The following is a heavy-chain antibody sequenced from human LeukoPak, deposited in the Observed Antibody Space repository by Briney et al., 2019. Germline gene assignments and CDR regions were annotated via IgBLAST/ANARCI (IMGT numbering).Heavy chain of an antibody. D-gene: IGHD3-10*01. CDR2: ISDSGGST. CDR1: GFTFSSYA. V-gene: IGHV3-23*01. J-gene: IGHJ4*02. Sequence: PGGSLRLSCAASGFTFSSYAMSWVRQAPGKGLEWVSAISDSGGSTYYADSVKGRFTISRDNSKNTLYLQMNSLRAEDTAVYYCAKDRPLLWFGELPQESWGQGTLVTVSS. CDR3: AKDRPLLWFGELPQES.